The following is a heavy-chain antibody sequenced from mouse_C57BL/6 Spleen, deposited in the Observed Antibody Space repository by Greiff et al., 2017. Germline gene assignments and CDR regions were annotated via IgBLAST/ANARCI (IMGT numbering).Heavy chain of an antibody. Sequence: QVQLQQSGAELMKPGASVKLSCKASGYTFTGYWIAWVKQRPGHGLEWLGEILPGSGSTNSNEKFKGKATFTADTSSNTTYMQLSSLTTEDSDIYYCASGDYYGSNYFDYWGQGTTLTVSS. CDR3: ASGDYYGSNYFDY. J-gene: IGHJ2*01. CDR2: ILPGSGST. CDR1: GYTFTGYW. D-gene: IGHD1-1*01. V-gene: IGHV1-9*01.